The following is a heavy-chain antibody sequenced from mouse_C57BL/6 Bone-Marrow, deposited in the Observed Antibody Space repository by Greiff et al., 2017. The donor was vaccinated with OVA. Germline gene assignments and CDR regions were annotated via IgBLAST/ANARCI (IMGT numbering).Heavy chain of an antibody. J-gene: IGHJ4*01. CDR2: INPSSGYT. V-gene: IGHV1-7*01. D-gene: IGHD2-5*01. CDR1: GYTFTSYW. Sequence: QVHVKQSGAELAKPGASVKLSCKASGYTFTSYWMHWVKQRPGQGLEWIGYINPSSGYTKYNQKFKDKATLTADKSSSTAYMQLSSLTYEDSAVYYCAPLYSKYAMDYWGQGTSVTVSS. CDR3: APLYSKYAMDY.